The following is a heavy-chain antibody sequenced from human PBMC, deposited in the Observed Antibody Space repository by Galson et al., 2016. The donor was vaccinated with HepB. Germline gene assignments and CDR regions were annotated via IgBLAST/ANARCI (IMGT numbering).Heavy chain of an antibody. V-gene: IGHV3-23*01. D-gene: IGHD6-13*01. Sequence: SLRLSCAASGFTFSSYSMNWVRQAPGKGLEWVSGISGGATATYNADSVKGRFAISRDNSKNTLFLQMNNLRAEDTALYYCAKVTRPGISAPRYGMDVWGKGTPVTVSS. J-gene: IGHJ6*04. CDR3: AKVTRPGISAPRYGMDV. CDR1: GFTFSSYS. CDR2: ISGGATAT.